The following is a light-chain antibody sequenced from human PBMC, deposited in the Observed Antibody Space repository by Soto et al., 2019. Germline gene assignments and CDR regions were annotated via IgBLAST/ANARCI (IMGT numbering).Light chain of an antibody. CDR2: DAS. CDR3: QQYNNWPFA. V-gene: IGKV3-11*01. CDR1: QSVSSY. J-gene: IGKJ5*01. Sequence: ELVLTQSPATLSLSPGERATLSCRASQSVSSYLAWYQQKPGQAPRLLIYDASNRATGIPARFSGSGSGTEFTLTISSLQSEDFAVYYCQQYNNWPFAFGQGTRLEIK.